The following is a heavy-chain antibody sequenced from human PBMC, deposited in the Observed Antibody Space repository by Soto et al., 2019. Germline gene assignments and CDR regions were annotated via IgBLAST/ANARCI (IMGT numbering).Heavy chain of an antibody. CDR2: INHSGST. CDR1: GGSFSGYY. CDR3: ARHHPGYYDFWSGSYYFDY. Sequence: LSLTCAVYGGSFSGYYWSWIRQPPGKGLEWIGEINHSGSTNYNPSLKSRVTISVDTSKNQFSLKLSSVTAADTAVYYCARHHPGYYDFWSGSYYFDYWGQGTLVTVSS. V-gene: IGHV4-34*01. J-gene: IGHJ4*02. D-gene: IGHD3-3*01.